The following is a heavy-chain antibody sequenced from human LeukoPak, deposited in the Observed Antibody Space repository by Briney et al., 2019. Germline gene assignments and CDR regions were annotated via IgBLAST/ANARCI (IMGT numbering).Heavy chain of an antibody. D-gene: IGHD7-27*01. CDR1: GFTFSNYW. CDR3: ARAAGDRIGYFDL. CDR2: IYSGGDI. Sequence: GGSLRLSCEGSGFTFSNYWMSWVRQAPGKGLEWVSVIYSGGDIYYAGSVKGRFTISRDNSKNTLYLQMNSLRAEDTAVYYCARAAGDRIGYFDLWGRGTLVTVSS. J-gene: IGHJ2*01. V-gene: IGHV3-53*01.